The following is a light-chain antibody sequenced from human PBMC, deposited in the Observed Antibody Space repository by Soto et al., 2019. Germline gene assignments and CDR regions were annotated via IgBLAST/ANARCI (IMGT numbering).Light chain of an antibody. Sequence: IQMTQSPSTLSASVGDGVSITCRTSQGISSALAWYQQKPGKAPKLLIYDASSLESGVPSRFSGSGSGTDFTLTISSLQPEDFATYYCQQFNNYITFGQGTRLEIK. CDR3: QQFNNYIT. J-gene: IGKJ5*01. CDR2: DAS. CDR1: QGISSA. V-gene: IGKV1D-13*01.